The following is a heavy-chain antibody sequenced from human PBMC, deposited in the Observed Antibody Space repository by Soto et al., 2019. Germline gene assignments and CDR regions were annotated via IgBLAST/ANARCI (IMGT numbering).Heavy chain of an antibody. V-gene: IGHV3-7*01. CDR2: IKQDGSER. CDR1: GFTFSNYW. J-gene: IGHJ5*02. Sequence: EVQLVESGGGLVQPGGSLRLSCAASGFTFSNYWMSWVRQAPGKGLEWVANIKQDGSERYYVDSVKGRFTISRDNAKNTLYLQMNSLRAEDTAVYFCASGEDFGVAHDLWGQGTLVTVSS. D-gene: IGHD3-3*01. CDR3: ASGEDFGVAHDL.